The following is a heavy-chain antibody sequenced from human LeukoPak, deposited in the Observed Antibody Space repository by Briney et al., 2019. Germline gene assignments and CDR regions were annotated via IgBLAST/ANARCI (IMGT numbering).Heavy chain of an antibody. CDR2: IYYSGST. D-gene: IGHD2-2*01. Sequence: SETLSLTCTVSGGSISSSSYYWGWIRQPLGKGLEWIGSIYYSGSTYYNPSLKSRVTISVDTSKNQFSLKLSSVTAADTAVYYCATYCSSTCCPRRGSVYWGQGTLVTVSS. CDR1: GGSISSSSYY. V-gene: IGHV4-39*01. J-gene: IGHJ4*02. CDR3: ATYCSSTCCPRRGSVY.